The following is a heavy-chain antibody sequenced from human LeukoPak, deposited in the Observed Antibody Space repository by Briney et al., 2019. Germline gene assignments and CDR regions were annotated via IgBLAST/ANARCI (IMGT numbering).Heavy chain of an antibody. CDR3: ARGLHDYDY. V-gene: IGHV4-4*02. CDR2: IYHSGST. CDR1: GASTSRINW. Sequence: SETLSLTCPVSGASTSRINWWSWAGRPPGKGLEWIGEIYHSGSTNYNPSLKSRVTISVDTSKNQFSLKLSSVTAADTAVYYCARGLHDYDYWGQGTLVTVSS. J-gene: IGHJ4*02. D-gene: IGHD4-11*01.